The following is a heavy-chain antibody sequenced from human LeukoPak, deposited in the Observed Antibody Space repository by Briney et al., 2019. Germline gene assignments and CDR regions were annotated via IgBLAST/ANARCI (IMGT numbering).Heavy chain of an antibody. CDR1: GFTFSDYY. Sequence: GGSLRLSCAASGFTFSDYYMSWIRQAPGKGLEWVSGINWNGGSTGYADSVKGRFTISRDNAKNSLYLQMNSLRAEDTALYHCARDRLGITMVRGTDYYMDVWGKGTTVTVSS. CDR2: INWNGGST. CDR3: ARDRLGITMVRGTDYYMDV. J-gene: IGHJ6*03. D-gene: IGHD3-10*01. V-gene: IGHV3-20*01.